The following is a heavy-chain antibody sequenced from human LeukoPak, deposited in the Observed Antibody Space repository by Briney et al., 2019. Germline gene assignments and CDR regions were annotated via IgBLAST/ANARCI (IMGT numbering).Heavy chain of an antibody. V-gene: IGHV4-59*01. J-gene: IGHJ4*02. CDR3: TRVEVHGQSDY. Sequence: SETLSLTCTVSGGSISNYYWSWIRQPPGTGLEWIGYIYFSGSTKYNPSLKSRVTISVDTSKNQFSLKLSSVTAADTVIYYCTRVEVHGQSDYWGQGTLVTVSS. CDR1: GGSISNYY. D-gene: IGHD3-10*01. CDR2: IYFSGST.